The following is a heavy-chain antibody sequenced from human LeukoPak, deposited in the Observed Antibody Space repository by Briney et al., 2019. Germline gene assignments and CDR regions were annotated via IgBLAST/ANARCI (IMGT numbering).Heavy chain of an antibody. CDR2: INSDGSST. D-gene: IGHD5-18*01. CDR3: ARDMDTVMATFDY. Sequence: GGSLRLSCAASGFTFSSYWLHWVRQAPGKGLVWVSRINSDGSSTSYADSVKGRFTISRDNAKNTLYLQMNSLRAEDTAVYYCARDMDTVMATFDYWGQGTLVTVSS. V-gene: IGHV3-74*01. CDR1: GFTFSSYW. J-gene: IGHJ4*02.